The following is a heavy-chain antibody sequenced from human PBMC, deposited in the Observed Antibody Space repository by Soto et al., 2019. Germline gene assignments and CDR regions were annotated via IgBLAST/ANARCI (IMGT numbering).Heavy chain of an antibody. J-gene: IGHJ4*02. Sequence: PSETLSLTWTVVGGSISSFYWRWIRQPPGKGLEWIGYIYYSGSTNYNPSLKSRVTISVDTSKNQFSLKPSSVTAADTAVYYCARRYGGTFDYWGQGTLVTVSS. CDR3: ARRYGGTFDY. V-gene: IGHV4-59*08. CDR2: IYYSGST. D-gene: IGHD2-15*01. CDR1: GGSISSFY.